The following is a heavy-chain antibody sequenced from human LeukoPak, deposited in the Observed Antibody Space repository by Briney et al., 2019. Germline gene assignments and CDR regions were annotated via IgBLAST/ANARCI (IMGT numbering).Heavy chain of an antibody. V-gene: IGHV3-20*04. CDR2: INWNGGST. D-gene: IGHD2-2*01. J-gene: IGHJ3*02. CDR1: GFTSDDYG. Sequence: GGSLRLSCAASGFTSDDYGMSWVRQAPGKGLEWVSGINWNGGSTGYADSVKGRFTISRDNAKNSLYLQMNSLRAEDTALYYCARVWGGYCSSTSCYGAFDIWGQGTMVTVSS. CDR3: ARVWGGYCSSTSCYGAFDI.